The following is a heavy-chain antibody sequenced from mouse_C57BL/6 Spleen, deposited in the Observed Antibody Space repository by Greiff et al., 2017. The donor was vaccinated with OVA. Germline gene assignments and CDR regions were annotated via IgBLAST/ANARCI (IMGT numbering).Heavy chain of an antibody. Sequence: DVHLVESGGGLVKPGGSLKLSCAASGFTFSDYGMHWVRQAPEKGLEWVAYISSGRSTISYADTVQGRFTISRDNAKNTLFLHMTSLRSEDTAMYYCARRNDLDVWGTGTTVTVSS. CDR2: ISSGRSTI. V-gene: IGHV5-17*01. CDR1: GFTFSDYG. CDR3: ARRNDLDV. J-gene: IGHJ1*03.